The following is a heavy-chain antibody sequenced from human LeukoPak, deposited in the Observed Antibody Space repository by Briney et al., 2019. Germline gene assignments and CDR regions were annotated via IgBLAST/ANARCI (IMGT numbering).Heavy chain of an antibody. CDR3: ARDQGLRKLDY. D-gene: IGHD5/OR15-5a*01. CDR1: GGSISSSGNY. CDR2: VHYSGST. Sequence: PSETLSLICTVSGGSISSSGNYWGWIRQPPGKGLEWIGSVHYSGSTYYNPSLKSRVTVSVDTSKNQFSLKLNSVTAADTAVYYCARDQGLRKLDYWGQGTLVTVSS. J-gene: IGHJ4*02. V-gene: IGHV4-39*02.